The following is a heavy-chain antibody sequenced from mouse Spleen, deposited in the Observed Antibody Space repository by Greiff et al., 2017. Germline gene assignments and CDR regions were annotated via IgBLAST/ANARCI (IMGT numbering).Heavy chain of an antibody. V-gene: IGHV1-18*01. CDR3: ARGGGTMITTEYAMDY. Sequence: EVKLQESGPELVKPGASMKISCKASGYSFTGYTMNWVKQSHGKNLEWIGLINPYNGGTSYNQKFKGKATLTVDKSSSTAYMELLSLTSEDSAVYYCARGGGTMITTEYAMDYWGQGTSVTVSS. J-gene: IGHJ4*01. CDR1: GYSFTGYT. D-gene: IGHD2-4*01. CDR2: INPYNGGT.